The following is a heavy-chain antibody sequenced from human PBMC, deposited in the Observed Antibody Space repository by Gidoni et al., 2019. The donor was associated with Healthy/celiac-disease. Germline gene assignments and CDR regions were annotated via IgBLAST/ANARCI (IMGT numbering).Heavy chain of an antibody. Sequence: QVQLVQSGAEVKKPGASVKVSCKASGYTFTSYAMHWVRQAPGQRLEWMGWINAGNGNTKYSQKFQGRVTITRDTSASTAYMELSSLRSEDTAVYYCARDLGYDSSGYYLNWFDPWGQGTLVTVSS. J-gene: IGHJ5*02. CDR2: INAGNGNT. CDR1: GYTFTSYA. V-gene: IGHV1-3*01. D-gene: IGHD3-22*01. CDR3: ARDLGYDSSGYYLNWFDP.